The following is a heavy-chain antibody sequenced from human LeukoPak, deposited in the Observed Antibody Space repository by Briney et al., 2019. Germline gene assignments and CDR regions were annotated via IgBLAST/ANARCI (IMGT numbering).Heavy chain of an antibody. CDR1: GFTFSSYS. CDR3: ARDRARYYGMDV. J-gene: IGHJ6*02. CDR2: ISSSSSYI. Sequence: PGGSLRLSCAASGFTFSSYSMNWVRQAPGKGLEWVSSISSSSSYIYYADSVKGRFTISRDNAKNSLYLQMNSLRAEDTAVYYCARDRARYYGMDVWGQGTLVTVS. V-gene: IGHV3-21*01.